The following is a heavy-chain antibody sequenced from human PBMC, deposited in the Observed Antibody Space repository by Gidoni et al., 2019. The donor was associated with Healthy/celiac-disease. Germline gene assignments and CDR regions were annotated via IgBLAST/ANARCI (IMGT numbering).Heavy chain of an antibody. CDR3: ARDRFSGYGLRPYYFDY. CDR1: GFTFSSYS. J-gene: IGHJ4*02. D-gene: IGHD5-12*01. V-gene: IGHV3-48*02. CDR2: ISSSSSTI. Sequence: EVQLVESGGGLVQPGGSLRLSCAASGFTFSSYSMNWVRQAPGKGLEWVSYISSSSSTIYYADSVKGRFTISRDNAKNSLYLQMNSLRDEDTAVYYCARDRFSGYGLRPYYFDYWGQGTLVTVSS.